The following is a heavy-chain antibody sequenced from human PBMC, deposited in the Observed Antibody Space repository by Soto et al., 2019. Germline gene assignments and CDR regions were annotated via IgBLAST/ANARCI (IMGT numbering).Heavy chain of an antibody. CDR3: ARWGGLSCSGAVCFKKPFDY. J-gene: IGHJ4*02. D-gene: IGHD2-8*02. CDR1: GGTFNNYA. V-gene: IGHV1-69*06. Sequence: QVQLVQSGAEVKRPESSMKVSCKPSGGTFNNYAINWVRQAPGQGLEWMGAIIPISGTTKYAQKFQGRVTITADKSTSTVDMDLSSLRSEDTAFYYCARWGGLSCSGAVCFKKPFDYWGQGTLVSVSS. CDR2: IIPISGTT.